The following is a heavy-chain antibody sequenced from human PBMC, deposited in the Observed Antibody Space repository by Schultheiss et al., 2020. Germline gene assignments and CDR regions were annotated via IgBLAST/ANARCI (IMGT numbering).Heavy chain of an antibody. Sequence: GGSLRLSCAASGFTFSSYAMSWVRQAPGKGLEWVSAISSNGGSTYYADSVKGRFTISRDNSKNTLYLQMSSLRAEDTAVYYCARDVFMIPSGNMDVWGKGTTVTVSS. J-gene: IGHJ6*03. D-gene: IGHD3-10*01. CDR1: GFTFSSYA. CDR3: ARDVFMIPSGNMDV. V-gene: IGHV3-23*01. CDR2: ISSNGGST.